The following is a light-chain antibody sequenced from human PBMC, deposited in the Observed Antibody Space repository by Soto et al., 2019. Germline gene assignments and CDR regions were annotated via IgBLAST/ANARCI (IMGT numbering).Light chain of an antibody. CDR2: GAS. CDR1: QSVSSN. Sequence: IVLTQSPATLSVSPGERATLSRRASQSVSSNLAWYQQKPGQPPRLLIYGASTRDTGLPARFSGSRSRTEFTLPLSSLQSEDFAVYYCQQYNNWPITFGQGTRLEIK. V-gene: IGKV3-15*01. CDR3: QQYNNWPIT. J-gene: IGKJ5*01.